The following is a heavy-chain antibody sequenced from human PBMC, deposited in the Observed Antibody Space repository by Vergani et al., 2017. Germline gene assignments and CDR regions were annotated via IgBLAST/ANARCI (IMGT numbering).Heavy chain of an antibody. D-gene: IGHD6-6*01. CDR2: ISSSSSYI. Sequence: VELLESGGGLVKPGGSLRLSCAASGFTFSSYSMNWVRQAPGKGLEWVSSISSSSSYIYYADSVKGRFTISRDNAKNSLYLQMNSLRAEDTAVYYCARGWGQLVHFDYWGQGTLVTVSS. CDR3: ARGWGQLVHFDY. V-gene: IGHV3-21*01. CDR1: GFTFSSYS. J-gene: IGHJ4*02.